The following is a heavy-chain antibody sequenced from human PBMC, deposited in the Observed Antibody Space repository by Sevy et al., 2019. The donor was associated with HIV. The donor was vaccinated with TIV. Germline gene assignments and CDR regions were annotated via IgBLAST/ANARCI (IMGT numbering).Heavy chain of an antibody. D-gene: IGHD3-10*01. CDR1: GFTFSNFW. CDR3: AKSDFGSGTSYGMDL. CDR2: IRQDGSEK. Sequence: GGSLRLSCAVSGFTFSNFWMSWVRQAPGKGLEWVANIRQDGSEKYYVDSVRGRFTISRNNANNSLFLQLNSLRADDTAIYYCAKSDFGSGTSYGMDLWGRGTTVTVSS. V-gene: IGHV3-7*01. J-gene: IGHJ6*02.